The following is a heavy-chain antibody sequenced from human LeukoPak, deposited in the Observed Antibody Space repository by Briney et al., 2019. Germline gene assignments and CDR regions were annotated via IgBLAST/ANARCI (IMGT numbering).Heavy chain of an antibody. J-gene: IGHJ4*02. CDR3: AKDQGGSGSLDY. CDR1: GFTFSSYG. Sequence: PGRSLRLSCAASGFTFSSYGMHWVRQAPGKGLEWVAVISYDGSNKYYADSVKGRFTISRDNSKNTLYLQMNSLRAEDTAVYYCAKDQGGSGSLDYWGQGTLVTVSS. V-gene: IGHV3-30*18. CDR2: ISYDGSNK. D-gene: IGHD6-19*01.